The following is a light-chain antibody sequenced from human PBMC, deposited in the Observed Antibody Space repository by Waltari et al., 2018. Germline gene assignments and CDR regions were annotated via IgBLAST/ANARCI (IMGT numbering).Light chain of an antibody. CDR2: DDS. CDR3: QVWDDNGAF. CDR1: MIGGNS. Sequence: SYVLTQPPSVSVAPGHTASLPCGGNMIGGNSVPCYRQKPGQAPVLVVYDDSVRPPGIPERFSGSNSANTATLSISRVEAGDEAAYYCQVWDDNGAFFGGGTKLTVL. J-gene: IGLJ2*01. V-gene: IGLV3-21*02.